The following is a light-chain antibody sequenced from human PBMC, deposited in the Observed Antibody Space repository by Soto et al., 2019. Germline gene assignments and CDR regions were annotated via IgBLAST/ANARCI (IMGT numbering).Light chain of an antibody. V-gene: IGLV2-23*02. Sequence: QSALTQPASVSGSPGQSITISCTGTSSDVGSYKLVSWYQHHPGKAPKLMIFEVNKRPSGISNRFSGSKSGNTASLTISGLQAEDEADYYCCSYAGNSAYVFGTGTKLTVL. CDR2: EVN. J-gene: IGLJ1*01. CDR1: SSDVGSYKL. CDR3: CSYAGNSAYV.